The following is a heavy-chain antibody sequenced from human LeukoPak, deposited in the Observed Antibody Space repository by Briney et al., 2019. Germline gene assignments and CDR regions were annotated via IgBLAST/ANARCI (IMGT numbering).Heavy chain of an antibody. D-gene: IGHD3-10*01. Sequence: GGSLRLSCAVSGFTVSDYYMSWVRQAPGQGLEWASLFSNAGTTSYADSVKGRFTISRDNSNNKLYLQMNSLRAGDTAVYYCASEGFFGSGTYFQSWGHGTLVTVSS. CDR3: ASEGFFGSGTYFQS. CDR1: GFTVSDYY. V-gene: IGHV3-53*01. J-gene: IGHJ5*01. CDR2: FSNAGTT.